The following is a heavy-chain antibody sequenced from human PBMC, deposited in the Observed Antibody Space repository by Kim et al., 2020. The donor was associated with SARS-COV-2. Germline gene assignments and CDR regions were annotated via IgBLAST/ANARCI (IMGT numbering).Heavy chain of an antibody. CDR1: GFTFSSYS. D-gene: IGHD3-3*01. J-gene: IGHJ4*02. V-gene: IGHV3-21*01. CDR3: ASFSTSAVASSGY. CDR2: VSGRSDYI. Sequence: GGSLRLSCAVSGFTFSSYSMNWVRQAPGKGLEWVSSVSGRSDYIDYAYSVKGRFTISMDNARNSLYLQMNTLSADDTAVYYCASFSTSAVASSGYWGQGTLVTVSS.